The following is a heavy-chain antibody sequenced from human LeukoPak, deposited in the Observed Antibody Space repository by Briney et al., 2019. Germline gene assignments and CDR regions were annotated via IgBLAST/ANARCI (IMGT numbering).Heavy chain of an antibody. D-gene: IGHD1-20*01. CDR2: ISGSGGST. CDR3: AKALTGRKHY. J-gene: IGHJ4*02. V-gene: IGHV3-23*01. CDR1: GFTFSSYA. Sequence: GGSLRLSCAASGFTFSSYAMSWVRQAPGKGLEWVSAISGSGGSTYYADSVKGRFTISGDNSKDTLYLQMNSLRAEDTAVCYCAKALTGRKHYWGQGTLVTVSS.